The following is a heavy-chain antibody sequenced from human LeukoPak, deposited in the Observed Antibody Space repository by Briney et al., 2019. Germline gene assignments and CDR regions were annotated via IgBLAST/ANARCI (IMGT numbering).Heavy chain of an antibody. CDR3: ARDLRDGYWSGYYTDF. Sequence: GASVKVSCKASGYTFSDYYMHWVRQAPGHGLEWMGWVNPKNGVVNAAQKSYGRVAMSMDTSTHTAYMELSRLTSDDTAVYFCARDLRDGYWSGYYTDFWGQGTLVTVSS. CDR1: GYTFSDYY. D-gene: IGHD3-3*01. J-gene: IGHJ4*02. V-gene: IGHV1-2*02. CDR2: VNPKNGVV.